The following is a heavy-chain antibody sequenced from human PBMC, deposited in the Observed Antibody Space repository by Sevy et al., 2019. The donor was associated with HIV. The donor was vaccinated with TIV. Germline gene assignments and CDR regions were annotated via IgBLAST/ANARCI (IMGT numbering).Heavy chain of an antibody. D-gene: IGHD6-13*01. CDR3: AREVAAAGIDY. Sequence: SETLSLTCTVSGGSISSGGYYWSWIRQHPGKGLEWIGYIYYSGSTYYHPSLKSRVTISVDTSKNQFSLKLSSVTAADTAVYYCAREVAAAGIDYWGQGTLVTVSS. CDR2: IYYSGST. V-gene: IGHV4-31*03. CDR1: GGSISSGGYY. J-gene: IGHJ4*02.